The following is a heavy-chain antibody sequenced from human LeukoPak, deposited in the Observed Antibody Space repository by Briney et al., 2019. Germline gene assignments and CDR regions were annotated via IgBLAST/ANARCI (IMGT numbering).Heavy chain of an antibody. Sequence: PGGSLRLSCAASGFTVSSNYMSWVRQAPGKGLEWGASIGSSDIYYADSVKGRFTVSRDNSQNTLYLQLNSLRAEDTAVYYCAKVATPGNSIWDYFARWGPGALVTVSS. CDR2: IGSSDI. CDR3: AKVATPGNSIWDYFAR. D-gene: IGHD1-7*01. V-gene: IGHV3-53*01. J-gene: IGHJ4*02. CDR1: GFTVSSNY.